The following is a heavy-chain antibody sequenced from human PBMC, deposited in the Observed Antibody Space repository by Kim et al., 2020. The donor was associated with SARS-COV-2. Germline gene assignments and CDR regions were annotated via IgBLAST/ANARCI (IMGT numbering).Heavy chain of an antibody. CDR3: ARVAITMIVVPPSSY. J-gene: IGHJ4*02. V-gene: IGHV1-18*04. CDR2: ISAYNGNT. D-gene: IGHD3-22*01. CDR1: GYTFTSYG. Sequence: ASVKVSCKASGYTFTSYGISWVRQAPGQGLEWMGWISAYNGNTNYAQKLQGRVTMTTDTSTSTAYMELRSLRSDDTAVYYCARVAITMIVVPPSSYWGQGTLVTVSS.